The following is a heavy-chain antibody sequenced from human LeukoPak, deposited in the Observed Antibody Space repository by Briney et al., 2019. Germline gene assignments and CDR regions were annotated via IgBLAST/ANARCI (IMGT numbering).Heavy chain of an antibody. D-gene: IGHD6-13*01. Sequence: ASVKVSCKVSGYTLTELSMHWVRQAPGKGREWMGGFDPEDGETIYAQKFQGRVTMTEDTSTDTAYMELSSLSSEDTAVYYYATDLAAAGTRYYYYYMDGWGKGTTVTVSS. CDR3: ATDLAAAGTRYYYYYMDG. CDR2: FDPEDGET. V-gene: IGHV1-24*01. CDR1: GYTLTELS. J-gene: IGHJ6*03.